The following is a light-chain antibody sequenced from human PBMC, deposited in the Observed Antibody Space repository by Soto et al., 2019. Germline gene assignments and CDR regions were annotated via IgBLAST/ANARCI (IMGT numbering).Light chain of an antibody. CDR1: QNINSN. CDR2: GAS. Sequence: EIVMTQSPATLSLSPGERATLSCRASQNINSNLAWYQQKPGQAPRLLIYGASTRATGIPARFSGSGSGTEFTLTISSLQSEDFAIYYCQQYNNWPPLYTFGQGTKLEIK. CDR3: QQYNNWPPLYT. V-gene: IGKV3-15*01. J-gene: IGKJ2*01.